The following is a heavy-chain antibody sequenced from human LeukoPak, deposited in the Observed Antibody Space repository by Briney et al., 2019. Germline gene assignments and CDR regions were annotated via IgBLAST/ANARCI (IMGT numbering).Heavy chain of an antibody. D-gene: IGHD5-18*01. CDR2: ISDDGSNK. CDR3: AKDADTATIIYWYFDL. CDR1: GFTFSTYG. J-gene: IGHJ2*01. V-gene: IGHV3-30*18. Sequence: GRSLRLSCAASGFTFSTYGMHWVRQAPGKGLEWVAVISDDGSNKYYADSVKGRFTISRDNSKNTLYLQMNSLRLEDTALYYCAKDADTATIIYWYFDLWGRGTLVTVSS.